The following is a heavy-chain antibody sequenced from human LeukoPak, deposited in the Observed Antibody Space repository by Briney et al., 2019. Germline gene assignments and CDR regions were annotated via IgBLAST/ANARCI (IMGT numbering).Heavy chain of an antibody. V-gene: IGHV3-43*02. J-gene: IGHJ3*02. D-gene: IGHD3-10*01. CDR2: ISGDGSTT. Sequence: GGSLRLSCAASGFTFHDYAMHWVRQAPGKGLEWVSLISGDGSTTYYAASVKGRFTISRDNKKNVLYLQMNNLGTEDTALFYCAKDLSSVFDALHIWAQGTLVTVSS. CDR1: GFTFHDYA. CDR3: AKDLSSVFDALHI.